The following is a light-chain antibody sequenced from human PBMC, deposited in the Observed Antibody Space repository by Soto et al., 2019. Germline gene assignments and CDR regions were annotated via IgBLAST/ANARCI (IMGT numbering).Light chain of an antibody. CDR1: SSDVGSYNL. J-gene: IGLJ2*01. CDR3: CSYAPPSSLV. Sequence: QSALTQPASVSGSPGQSITISCTGTSSDVGSYNLVSWYQQHPGKAPKLIIFEASERPSGVSSRFSGSKSGNTASLTISGLQAEDEADYYCCSYAPPSSLVFGGGTKVTVL. V-gene: IGLV2-23*01. CDR2: EAS.